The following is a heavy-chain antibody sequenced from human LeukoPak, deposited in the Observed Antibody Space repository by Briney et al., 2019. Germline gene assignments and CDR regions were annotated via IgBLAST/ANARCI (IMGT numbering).Heavy chain of an antibody. CDR1: GFTFSSYE. CDR3: ATYDILTGILLDV. V-gene: IGHV3-48*03. J-gene: IGHJ6*02. Sequence: GGSLRLSCAASGFTFSSYEMNWVRQAPGKGLEWVSYISSSDSTIYYADSVKGRFTISRDNAKNSLYLQMNSLRAEDTAVYYCATYDILTGILLDVWGQGTTVTVSS. CDR2: ISSSDSTI. D-gene: IGHD3-9*01.